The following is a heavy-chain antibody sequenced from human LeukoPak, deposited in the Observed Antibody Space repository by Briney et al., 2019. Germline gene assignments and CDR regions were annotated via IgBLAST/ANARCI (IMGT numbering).Heavy chain of an antibody. D-gene: IGHD2-21*01. V-gene: IGHV1-2*02. CDR1: VNTFTAYY. CDR3: TSHRGYCGGDSCSFDY. CDR2: INPNKGDT. Sequence: ASVNVSCKSCVNTFTAYYIHGVRQAPGQEVEGMGWINPNKGDTNYAQKFHGTATMTSNTTISTAYMELTRLRTGDTDVYYCTSHRGYCGGDSCSFDYWGQGTLVTVSS. J-gene: IGHJ4*02.